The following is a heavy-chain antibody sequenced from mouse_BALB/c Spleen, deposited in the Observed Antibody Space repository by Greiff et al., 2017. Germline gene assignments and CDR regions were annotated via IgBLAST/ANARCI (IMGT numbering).Heavy chain of an antibody. Sequence: EVKLMESGGGLVKPGGSLKLSCAASGFTFSSYAMSWVRQTPEKRLEWVASISSGGSTYYPDSVKGRFTISRDNARNILYLQMSSLRSEDTAMYYCARGKGYGDWYFDVWGAGTTVTVSS. CDR2: ISSGGST. CDR1: GFTFSSYA. CDR3: ARGKGYGDWYFDV. V-gene: IGHV5-6-5*01. J-gene: IGHJ1*01. D-gene: IGHD2-2*01.